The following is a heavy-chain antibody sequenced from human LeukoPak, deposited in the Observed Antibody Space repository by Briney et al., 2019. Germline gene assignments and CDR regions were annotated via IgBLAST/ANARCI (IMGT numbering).Heavy chain of an antibody. CDR3: ARGSGDSSGYYSDY. Sequence: SETLSLTCTVSGGSISSGGYYWSWIRQHPGKGLEWIGYIYYSGSTYYNPSLKSRVTISVDTSKNQFSLKLSSVTAADTAVYYCARGSGDSSGYYSDYWGQGTLVTVSS. J-gene: IGHJ4*02. CDR1: GGSISSGGYY. CDR2: IYYSGST. V-gene: IGHV4-31*03. D-gene: IGHD3-22*01.